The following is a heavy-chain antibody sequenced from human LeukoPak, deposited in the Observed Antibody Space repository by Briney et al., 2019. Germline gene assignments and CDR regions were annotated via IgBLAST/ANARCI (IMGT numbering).Heavy chain of an antibody. Sequence: ASVKVSCKASGYTFTSNDINWVRQATGQGLEWMGWMNPNSGNTGYAQKFQGRVTMTRDTSISTAYMELSSLRPEDTAVYYCAREELEPWSPWAPTRGMDVWGQGTTVSVSS. CDR3: AREELEPWSPWAPTRGMDV. J-gene: IGHJ6*02. D-gene: IGHD1-7*01. V-gene: IGHV1-8*01. CDR2: MNPNSGNT. CDR1: GYTFTSND.